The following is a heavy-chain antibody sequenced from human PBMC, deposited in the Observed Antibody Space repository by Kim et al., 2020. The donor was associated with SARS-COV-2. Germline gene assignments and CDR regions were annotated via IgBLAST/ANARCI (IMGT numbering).Heavy chain of an antibody. Sequence: ASVKVSCKASGYTFTGYYMHWVRQAPGQGLEWMGWINPNSGGTHYAQKFQGWVTMTRDTSISTAYMELSRLRSDDTAVYYCARDSGILGTAMDWYYFDYWGQGTLVTVSS. CDR2: INPNSGGT. V-gene: IGHV1-2*04. D-gene: IGHD5-18*01. CDR1: GYTFTGYY. J-gene: IGHJ4*02. CDR3: ARDSGILGTAMDWYYFDY.